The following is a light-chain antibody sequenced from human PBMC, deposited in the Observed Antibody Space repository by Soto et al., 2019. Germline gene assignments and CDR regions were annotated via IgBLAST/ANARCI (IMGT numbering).Light chain of an antibody. V-gene: IGKV2-28*01. J-gene: IGKJ5*01. CDR3: MQALQTPFT. CDR1: QSLLHSNGYNY. CDR2: LGS. Sequence: DIVMTQSPLSLPVTPGEPASISCRSSQSLLHSNGYNYLDWYLQKPGQSPQLLIYLGSNRASGVPDRFSGSGSGTDFTMKISGGEGEDVGVYYCMQALQTPFTFGQGTRLEIK.